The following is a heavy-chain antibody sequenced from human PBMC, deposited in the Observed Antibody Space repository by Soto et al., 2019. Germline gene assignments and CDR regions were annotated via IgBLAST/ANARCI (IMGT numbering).Heavy chain of an antibody. CDR2: ISTYIGKT. J-gene: IGHJ1*01. D-gene: IGHD6-13*01. V-gene: IGHV1-18*01. CDR1: GYSFSSYA. Sequence: ASVKVSCKASGYSFSSYAISWVRQAPGQGLEWMGGISTYIGKTNYAQKLQGRVTITTDTSTSTAHMELRSLRSDDTAVYYCAREPYLSSCSSAEYMEDWGQGTTVTVSS. CDR3: AREPYLSSCSSAEYMED.